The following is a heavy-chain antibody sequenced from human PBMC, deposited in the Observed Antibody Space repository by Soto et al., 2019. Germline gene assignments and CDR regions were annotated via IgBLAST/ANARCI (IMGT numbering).Heavy chain of an antibody. CDR2: INPNNGGI. J-gene: IGHJ4*02. D-gene: IGHD6-25*01. V-gene: IGHV1-2*02. CDR1: GYSFTGNS. CDR3: VMQRGGVIY. Sequence: QVHLVQSGAEVRKPGASVKVSCKASGYSFTGNSMPWVRQAPGQGLVWMGWINPNNGGINYAQKFQVRVTVTRDTSISTAYMDLSRLRSDDSAVYYCVMQRGGVIYWGQGTLVSV.